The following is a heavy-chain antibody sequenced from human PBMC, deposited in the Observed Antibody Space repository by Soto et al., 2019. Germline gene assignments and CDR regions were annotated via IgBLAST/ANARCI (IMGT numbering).Heavy chain of an antibody. J-gene: IGHJ4*02. CDR2: IIPMFDTP. CDR1: GGTYNTYS. D-gene: IGHD3-16*02. V-gene: IGHV1-69*01. Sequence: QVQLVQPETAVKKTGSAVKVSCKASGGTYNTYSMNSERQSPGQGLECMGGIIPMFDTPRYAQKFQGRVTITVDEYTTTAYMELSRLRSDDTAVYYCTSSIGSGGVIGGFDYWGQGPLVDVSS. CDR3: TSSIGSGGVIGGFDY.